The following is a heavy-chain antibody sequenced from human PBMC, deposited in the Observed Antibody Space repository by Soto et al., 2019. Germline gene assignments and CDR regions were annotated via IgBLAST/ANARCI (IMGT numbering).Heavy chain of an antibody. CDR3: ASPSRFDSSGYYFDS. V-gene: IGHV4-34*01. J-gene: IGHJ4*02. CDR1: CGSFSGYY. Sequence: PSETVSLTRAVYCGSFSGYYWRWISQPPGKGLEWIGEINHSGTPKYSPSLKSRVTISVDTSKNQFYLKLSSVTAADTAVYYCASPSRFDSSGYYFDSWGQGTQVT. D-gene: IGHD3-22*01. CDR2: INHSGTP.